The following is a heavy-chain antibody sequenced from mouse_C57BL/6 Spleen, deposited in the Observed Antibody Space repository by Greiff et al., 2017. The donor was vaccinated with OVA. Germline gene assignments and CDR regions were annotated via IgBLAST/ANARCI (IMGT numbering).Heavy chain of an antibody. Sequence: VQLQQPGTELVKPGASVKLSCKASGYTFTSYWMHWVKQRPGQGLEWIGNINPSNGGTNYNEKFKSKATLTVDKSSSTAYMPLSSLTSEDSAVYYCARSTNWDSYWYFDVWGTGTTVTVSS. V-gene: IGHV1-53*01. J-gene: IGHJ1*03. CDR2: INPSNGGT. CDR3: ARSTNWDSYWYFDV. CDR1: GYTFTSYW. D-gene: IGHD4-1*01.